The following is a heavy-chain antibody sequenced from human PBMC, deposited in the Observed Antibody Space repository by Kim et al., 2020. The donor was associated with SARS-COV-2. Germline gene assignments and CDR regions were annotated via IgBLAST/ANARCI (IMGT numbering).Heavy chain of an antibody. J-gene: IGHJ4*02. Sequence: SVKVSCKASGGTFSSYAISWVRQAPGQGLEWMGRIIPILGIANYAQKFQGRVTITADKSTSTAYMELSSLRSEDTAVYYCARSGSYCSGGSCFDYWGQGTLVTVPS. V-gene: IGHV1-69*04. CDR1: GGTFSSYA. CDR3: ARSGSYCSGGSCFDY. CDR2: IIPILGIA. D-gene: IGHD2-15*01.